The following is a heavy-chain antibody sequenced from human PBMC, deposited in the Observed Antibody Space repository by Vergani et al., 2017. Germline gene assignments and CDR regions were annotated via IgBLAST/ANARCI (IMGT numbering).Heavy chain of an antibody. Sequence: QLQLQESGPGLVKPSETLSLTCTVSGGSISSSSYYWGWIRQPPGKGLEWIGSIYYSGSTYYNPSLKSRVTISVDTSKNQFSLKLSSVTAADPAVYYCARQVPILDWYFDLWGRGTLVTVSS. J-gene: IGHJ2*01. V-gene: IGHV4-39*01. CDR2: IYYSGST. CDR3: ARQVPILDWYFDL. CDR1: GGSISSSSYY. D-gene: IGHD3-3*02.